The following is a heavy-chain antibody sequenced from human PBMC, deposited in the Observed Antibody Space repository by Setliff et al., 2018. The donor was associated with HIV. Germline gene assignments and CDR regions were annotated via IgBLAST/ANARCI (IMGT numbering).Heavy chain of an antibody. CDR2: LYYRGTT. CDR1: GGSISSSSYY. J-gene: IGHJ4*02. CDR3: ARDTVGDSRVTEFDY. V-gene: IGHV4-39*07. Sequence: PSETLSLTCTVSGGSISSSSYYWGWIRQPPGKGPEWIGSLYYRGTTYYNPSLKSRVTISLDTSKNQFSLKVNSVTAADTAVYYCARDTVGDSRVTEFDYWGQGTLVTVSS. D-gene: IGHD2-21*02.